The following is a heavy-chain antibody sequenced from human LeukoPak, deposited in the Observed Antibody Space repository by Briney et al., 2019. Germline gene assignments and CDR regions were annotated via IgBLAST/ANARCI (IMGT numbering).Heavy chain of an antibody. Sequence: AISGSGGSTYYADSVKGRFTISRDNSKSTLYLQMNSLRAEDTATYYCAARPTSEAVAPSDFWGQGTLVTVSP. D-gene: IGHD6-19*01. CDR2: ISGSGGST. CDR3: AARPTSEAVAPSDF. V-gene: IGHV3-23*01. J-gene: IGHJ4*02.